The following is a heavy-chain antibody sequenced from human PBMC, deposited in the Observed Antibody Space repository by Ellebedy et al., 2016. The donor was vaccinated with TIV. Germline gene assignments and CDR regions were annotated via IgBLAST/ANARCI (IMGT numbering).Heavy chain of an antibody. CDR1: GGSISSYY. J-gene: IGHJ3*02. V-gene: IGHV4-59*01. CDR2: IYNVELT. D-gene: IGHD3-10*01. CDR3: ARGLVRGVAAFDI. Sequence: MPSETLSLTCTVSGGSISSYYWSWIRQPPGKGLEWIGYIYNVELTNYSPSLKSRTSISIDTSKKQFSLNLTSVTVADTALYFCARGLVRGVAAFDIWGRGTMVIVSS.